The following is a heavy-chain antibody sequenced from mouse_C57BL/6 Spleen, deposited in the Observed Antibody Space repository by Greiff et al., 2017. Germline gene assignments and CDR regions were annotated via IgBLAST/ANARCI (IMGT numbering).Heavy chain of an antibody. CDR1: GFTFSSYG. CDR3: ARRGYGSSRDYFDY. Sequence: EVQVVESGGDLVKPGGSLKLSCAASGFTFSSYGMSWVRQTPDKRLEWVATISSGGSYTYYPDSVKGRFTISRDNAKNTLYLQMSSLKSEDTAMYYCARRGYGSSRDYFDYWGQGTTLTVSS. J-gene: IGHJ2*01. V-gene: IGHV5-6*01. CDR2: ISSGGSYT. D-gene: IGHD1-1*01.